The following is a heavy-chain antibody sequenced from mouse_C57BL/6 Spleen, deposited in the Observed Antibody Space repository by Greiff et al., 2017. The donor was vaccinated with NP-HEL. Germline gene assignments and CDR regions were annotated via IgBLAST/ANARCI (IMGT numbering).Heavy chain of an antibody. Sequence: QVQLQQSGAELVRPGASVKLSCKASGYTFTDYYINWVKQRPGQGLEWIARIYPGSGNTYYNEKFKGKATLTADKSSSTDYMQLSSLTSEDSAVYFCARRDGSSYWYAMDYWGQGTSVTVSS. J-gene: IGHJ4*01. CDR3: ARRDGSSYWYAMDY. D-gene: IGHD1-1*01. V-gene: IGHV1-76*01. CDR2: IYPGSGNT. CDR1: GYTFTDYY.